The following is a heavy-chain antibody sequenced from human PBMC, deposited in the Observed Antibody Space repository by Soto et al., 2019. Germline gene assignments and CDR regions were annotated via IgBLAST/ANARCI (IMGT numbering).Heavy chain of an antibody. CDR3: AREPYDITGNRIDS. D-gene: IGHD2-8*02. Sequence: SETLSLTCTVSGGSISGDYYWNWIRQAPGKGLEWIGYVYHTGSTYHNPSLKSRGSISVDTSNNQFSLKLSSVTAADTAVYFCAREPYDITGNRIDSWGQGTQVTVSS. V-gene: IGHV4-30-4*01. J-gene: IGHJ5*01. CDR2: VYHTGST. CDR1: GGSISGDYY.